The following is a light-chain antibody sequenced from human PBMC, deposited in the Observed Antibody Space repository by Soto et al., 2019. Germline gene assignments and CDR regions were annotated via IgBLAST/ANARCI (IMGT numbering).Light chain of an antibody. CDR3: QQYYSHPPLT. CDR2: GAS. CDR1: QGIRND. V-gene: IGKV1-6*01. Sequence: AIQMTQSPSSLSASVGDRVTITCRASQGIRNDLGWYQQKPGKAPKLLIYGASTLQTGVPSRFSGSGSGTDFTLTISSLQSEDFATYYCQQYYSHPPLTFGGGTKVDIK. J-gene: IGKJ4*01.